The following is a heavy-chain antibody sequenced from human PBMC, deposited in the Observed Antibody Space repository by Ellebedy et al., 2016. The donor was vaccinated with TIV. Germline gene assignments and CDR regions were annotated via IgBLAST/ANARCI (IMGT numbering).Heavy chain of an antibody. D-gene: IGHD3-10*01. CDR1: GFTFSDYY. CDR2: ISSTSSFT. Sequence: GGSLRLSXAASGFTFSDYYMSWIRQAPGKGLEWVSYISSTSSFTNYADSVKGRFTISRDNAKNSLYLQMNSLRAEDTAVYYCARGGSSYDYWGQGTLVTVSS. J-gene: IGHJ4*02. V-gene: IGHV3-11*06. CDR3: ARGGSSYDY.